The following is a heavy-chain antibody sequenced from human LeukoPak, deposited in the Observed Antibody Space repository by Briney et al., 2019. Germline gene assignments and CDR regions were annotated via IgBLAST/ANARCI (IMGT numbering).Heavy chain of an antibody. CDR2: INHSGST. Sequence: PSETLSLTCAVYGGSFSGYYWSWIRQPPGKGLEWIGEINHSGSTNYNPSLKSRVTISVDTSKNQFSLKLSSVPAADTAVYYCARVHTSGYCSSTSCGNDYWGQGTLVTVSS. J-gene: IGHJ4*02. CDR1: GGSFSGYY. CDR3: ARVHTSGYCSSTSCGNDY. V-gene: IGHV4-34*01. D-gene: IGHD2-2*01.